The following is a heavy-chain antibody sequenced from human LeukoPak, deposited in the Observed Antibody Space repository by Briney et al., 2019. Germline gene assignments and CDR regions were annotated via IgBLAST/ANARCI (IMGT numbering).Heavy chain of an antibody. V-gene: IGHV3-30*04. J-gene: IGHJ4*02. D-gene: IGHD6-13*01. Sequence: PGGSLRLSCAASGFTFSNYAMHWVRQAPGKGLEWVTVIFYDGDTKYYADSVKGRFTVSRDNAKNSLYLQMNSLKPEDTAVYYCARVAEAAAFDSWGQGTLVTVSS. CDR2: IFYDGDTK. CDR1: GFTFSNYA. CDR3: ARVAEAAAFDS.